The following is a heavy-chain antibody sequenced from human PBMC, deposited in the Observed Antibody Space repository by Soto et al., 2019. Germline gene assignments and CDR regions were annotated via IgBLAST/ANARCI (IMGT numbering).Heavy chain of an antibody. CDR3: ARGLSNRAYSSGSYFDY. J-gene: IGHJ4*02. Sequence: QVQLQQWGAGLLKPSETLSLTCAVYGGSFSGYYWSWIRQPPGKGLEWIGEINHSGSTNYNPSLKSRVTISVDTSKNQFSLKLSSVTAEDTAVYYCARGLSNRAYSSGSYFDYWGQGTLVTVSS. CDR2: INHSGST. V-gene: IGHV4-34*01. D-gene: IGHD6-19*01. CDR1: GGSFSGYY.